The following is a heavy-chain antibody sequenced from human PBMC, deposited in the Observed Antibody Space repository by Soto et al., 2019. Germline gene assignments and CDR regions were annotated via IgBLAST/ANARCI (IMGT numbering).Heavy chain of an antibody. CDR1: GGTFSSYA. Sequence: GASVKVSCKASGGTFSSYAISWVRQAPGQGLEWMGGIIPIFGTANYAQKFQGRVTITADESTSTAYMELSSLTSVTAADTAVYFCATESGSTYGYFDYWGQGTQVTVSS. V-gene: IGHV1-69*13. D-gene: IGHD5-18*01. J-gene: IGHJ4*02. CDR3: ATESGSTYGYFDY. CDR2: IIPIFGTA.